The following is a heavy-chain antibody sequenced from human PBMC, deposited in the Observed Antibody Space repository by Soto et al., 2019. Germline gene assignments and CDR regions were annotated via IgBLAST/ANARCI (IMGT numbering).Heavy chain of an antibody. CDR2: IIPIFGTA. CDR1: GGTFSSYA. Sequence: SVKVSCKASGGTFSSYAISWVRQAPGQGLEWMGGIIPIFGTANYAQKFQGRVTITADESTSTAYMELSSLRSEDTAVYYCARDHSSSWYRLYGMDVWGQGTTGTVSS. V-gene: IGHV1-69*13. J-gene: IGHJ6*02. CDR3: ARDHSSSWYRLYGMDV. D-gene: IGHD6-13*01.